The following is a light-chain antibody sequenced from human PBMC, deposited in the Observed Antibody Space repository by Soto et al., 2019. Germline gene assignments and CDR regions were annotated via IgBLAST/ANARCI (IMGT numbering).Light chain of an antibody. CDR1: QGISNW. V-gene: IGKV1-12*01. CDR3: QQAYSLPVT. CDR2: AAS. J-gene: IGKJ2*01. Sequence: DIQLTQSSSSVSASVGDRVTLTCRASQGISNWLAWYQQKPGKAPKLLISAASTLQGGVPSRFSGSFSGTDFTLTITSLQAEDFATYFCQQAYSLPVTFGQGTKLEIK.